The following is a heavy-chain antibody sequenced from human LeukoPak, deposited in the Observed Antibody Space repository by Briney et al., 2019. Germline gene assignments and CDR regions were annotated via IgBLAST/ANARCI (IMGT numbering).Heavy chain of an antibody. CDR1: GYTFTGYY. Sequence: ASVKVSCKASGYTFTGYYMHWVRQAPGQGLEWIGRINPNSGGTNYAQKFQGRVTMTRDTSISTAYMELSRLRSDDTAVYYCALGEKWLENDAFDIWGQGTMVTVSS. V-gene: IGHV1-2*06. CDR2: INPNSGGT. CDR3: ALGEKWLENDAFDI. J-gene: IGHJ3*02. D-gene: IGHD6-19*01.